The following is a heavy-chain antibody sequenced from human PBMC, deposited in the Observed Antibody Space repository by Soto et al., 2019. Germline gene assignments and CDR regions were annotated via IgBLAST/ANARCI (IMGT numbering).Heavy chain of an antibody. D-gene: IGHD3-10*01. CDR1: GGSISSYY. V-gene: IGHV4-59*01. J-gene: IGHJ4*02. Sequence: QVQLQESGPGLVKPSETLSLTCTVSGGSISSYYWSWIRQPPGKGLEWIGYIYYSGSSKYNPSLESRVTRSVDTSKNPFSLKLSSVTAADTVVYYCARDRGYYGSGSYYPPEDWGQGTLVTVSS. CDR3: ARDRGYYGSGSYYPPED. CDR2: IYYSGSS.